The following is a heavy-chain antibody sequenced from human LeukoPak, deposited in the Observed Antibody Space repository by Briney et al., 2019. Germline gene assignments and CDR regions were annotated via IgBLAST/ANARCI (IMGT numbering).Heavy chain of an antibody. Sequence: PGGSLRLSCAASGFTFSSYSMNWVRQVPGKGLEWVSSISSSSSYIYYADSVKGRFTISRGNAKNSLYLQMNSLRAEDTAVYYCARGGEMATIKGVYYFDYWGQGTLVTVSS. CDR1: GFTFSSYS. D-gene: IGHD5-24*01. V-gene: IGHV3-21*01. J-gene: IGHJ4*02. CDR2: ISSSSSYI. CDR3: ARGGEMATIKGVYYFDY.